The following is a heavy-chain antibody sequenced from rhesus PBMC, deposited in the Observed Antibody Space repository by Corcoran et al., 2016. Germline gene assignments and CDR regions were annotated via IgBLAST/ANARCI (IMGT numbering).Heavy chain of an antibody. CDR1: GYTFSPYT. V-gene: IGHV1S9*01. Sequence: QVQLVQSGAEVKKPGASVKLSGKASGYTFSPYTINWVRQAPGQVFEGIGWINTDNCKTGYAQKFQGRVTMTRDTSTSTAYMELGSLRSEDTAVYYCTKLAVAGHFDYWGQGVLVTVSS. CDR3: TKLAVAGHFDY. CDR2: INTDNCKT. J-gene: IGHJ4*01. D-gene: IGHD6-37*01.